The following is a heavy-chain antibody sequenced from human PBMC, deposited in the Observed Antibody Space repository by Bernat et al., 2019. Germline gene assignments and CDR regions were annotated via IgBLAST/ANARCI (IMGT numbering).Heavy chain of an antibody. CDR1: GFTFSSYS. J-gene: IGHJ4*02. D-gene: IGHD2-15*01. CDR2: ISGSGGST. CDR3: AKDLARNKVVAATFDY. V-gene: IGHV3-23*01. Sequence: EVQLLESGGGLVQPGGSLRLSCAASGFTFSSYSMSWVRQAPGKGLGWVSAISGSGGSTYYADSGKGRFTISSDNSKNTLYLPMNSLRAEDTAVYYCAKDLARNKVVAATFDYWGQGTLVTVSS.